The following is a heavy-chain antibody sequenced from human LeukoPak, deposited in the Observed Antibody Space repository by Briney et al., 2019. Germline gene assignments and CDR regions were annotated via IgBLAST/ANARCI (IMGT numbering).Heavy chain of an antibody. V-gene: IGHV4-4*07. D-gene: IGHD4-23*01. CDR2: FYTSGTT. CDR3: ARTVVTLDWYFDL. CDR1: GGSISSYS. Sequence: SETLSLTCSVSGGSISSYSWNWIRQPAGKGLEWTGRFYTSGTTNYNPSLKSRVTMSIDTSKNQVSLKMRSVTAADTAVYYCARTVVTLDWYFDLWGRGTLVSVSS. J-gene: IGHJ2*01.